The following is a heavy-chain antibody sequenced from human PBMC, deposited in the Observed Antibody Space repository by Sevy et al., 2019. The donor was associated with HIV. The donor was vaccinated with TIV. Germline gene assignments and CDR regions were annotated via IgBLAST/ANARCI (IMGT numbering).Heavy chain of an antibody. J-gene: IGHJ4*02. Sequence: GGSLRLSCAASGFTFSSSAMHWVRQAPGKGLEWVALISYDASNIFYADSVKGRFTISRDNSKNTLYLQMNSLRVEDTAVYYCARDGIAARLGIDYWGQGTLVTVSS. D-gene: IGHD6-6*01. CDR3: ARDGIAARLGIDY. V-gene: IGHV3-30-3*01. CDR2: ISYDASNI. CDR1: GFTFSSSA.